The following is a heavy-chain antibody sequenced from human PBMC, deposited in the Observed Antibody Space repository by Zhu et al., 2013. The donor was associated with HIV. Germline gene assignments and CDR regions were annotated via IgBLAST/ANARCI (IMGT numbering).Heavy chain of an antibody. CDR2: VYYSGST. J-gene: IGHJ4*02. CDR3: ARAGDVLDILTGYYPHPGFDY. Sequence: QVQLLQSGPGLVKPSETLSLTCSVSGGSVSSSAYYWGLIRQPPGKGLEWIGSVYYSGSTYYNPSLKSRVTISVDTSKNQFSLKLSSVTAADTAVYYCARAGDVLDILTGYYPHPGFDYWGQGTLVTVSS. V-gene: IGHV4-39*07. CDR1: GGSVSSSAYY. D-gene: IGHD3-9*01.